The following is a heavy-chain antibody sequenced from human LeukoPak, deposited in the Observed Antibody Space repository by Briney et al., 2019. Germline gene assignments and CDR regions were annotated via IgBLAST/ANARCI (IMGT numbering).Heavy chain of an antibody. J-gene: IGHJ4*02. CDR1: GFTFSDYY. Sequence: GGSLRLSCAASGFTFSDYYMSWIRQAPGKGLEWISYISSSGSTIYYADSVKGRFTISRDNAKNSLYLQMNSLRAEDTAVYYCARDLHIAVAGTYVYWGQGTLVTVSS. V-gene: IGHV3-11*01. D-gene: IGHD6-19*01. CDR2: ISSSGSTI. CDR3: ARDLHIAVAGTYVY.